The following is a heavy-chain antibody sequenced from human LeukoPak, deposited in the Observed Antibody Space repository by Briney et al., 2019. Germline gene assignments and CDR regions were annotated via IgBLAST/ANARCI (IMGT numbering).Heavy chain of an antibody. CDR1: GFTFSNAW. V-gene: IGHV3-15*01. Sequence: GGSLRLSCAASGFTFSNAWMSWVRQAPGKGLEWVGRIKSKTDGGTTDYAAPVKGRFTISRDDSKNTLYLQMNSLKTEDTAVYYCTRSTYYYDSSGSYFVGVNDYWGQGTLVTVSS. D-gene: IGHD3-22*01. CDR2: IKSKTDGGTT. CDR3: TRSTYYYDSSGSYFVGVNDY. J-gene: IGHJ4*02.